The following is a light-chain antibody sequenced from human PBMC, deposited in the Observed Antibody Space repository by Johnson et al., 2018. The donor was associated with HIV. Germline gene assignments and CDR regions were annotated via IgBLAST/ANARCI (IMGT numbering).Light chain of an antibody. CDR1: SSNIGNNY. CDR3: GTWDSSLRVVF. J-gene: IGLJ1*01. CDR2: DNH. V-gene: IGLV1-51*01. Sequence: QSILTQPPSVSAAPGQKVTIPCSGSSSNIGNNYASWYQQVPGTAPKLLIYDNHKRPSGIPDRFSGSKSGTSATLGITGLQTGDEADYYCGTWDSSLRVVFFGTGSKVTVL.